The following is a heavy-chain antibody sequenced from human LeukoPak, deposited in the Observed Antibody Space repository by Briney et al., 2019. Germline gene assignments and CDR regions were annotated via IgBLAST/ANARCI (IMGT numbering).Heavy chain of an antibody. CDR1: GGTFSSYA. V-gene: IGHV1-69*13. J-gene: IGHJ4*02. D-gene: IGHD1-26*01. Sequence: ASVKVSCKASGGTFSSYAISWVRQAPGQGLEWMGGIIPIFGTANYAQKFQGRVTITADESTSTAYMELSSLRSEDTAVYYCARGLSGSNQPAMRYWGQGTLVTVSS. CDR2: IIPIFGTA. CDR3: ARGLSGSNQPAMRY.